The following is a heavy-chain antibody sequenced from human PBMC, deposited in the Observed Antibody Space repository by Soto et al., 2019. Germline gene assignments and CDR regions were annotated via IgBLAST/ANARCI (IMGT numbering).Heavy chain of an antibody. J-gene: IGHJ4*02. CDR2: INPNSGGT. D-gene: IGHD3-22*01. V-gene: IGHV1-2*02. CDR1: GYTFTGYY. CDR3: ARPDPDSSGYYYFDY. Sequence: RASVKVSCKASGYTFTGYYMHWVRQAPGQGLEWMGWINPNSGGTNYAQKFQGRVTMTRDTSISTAYMELSRLRSDDTAVYYCARPDPDSSGYYYFDYWGQGTLVTVSS.